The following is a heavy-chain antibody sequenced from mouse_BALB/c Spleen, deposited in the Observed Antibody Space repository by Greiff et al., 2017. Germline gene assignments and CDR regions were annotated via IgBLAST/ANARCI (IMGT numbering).Heavy chain of an antibody. CDR2: IDPETGGT. D-gene: IGHD1-1*01. J-gene: IGHJ1*01. CDR1: GYTFTDYE. V-gene: IGHV1-15*01. Sequence: QVQLQQSGAELVRPGASVTLSCKASGYTFTDYEMHWVKQTPVHGLEWIGAIDPETGGTAYNQKFKGKATLTADKSSSTAYMELRSLTSEDSAVYYCTGITTVVATEGYFEVWGAGTTVTVSS. CDR3: TGITTVVATEGYFEV.